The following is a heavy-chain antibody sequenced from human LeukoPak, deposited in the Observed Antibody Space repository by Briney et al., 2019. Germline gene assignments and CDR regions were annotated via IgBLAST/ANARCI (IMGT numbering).Heavy chain of an antibody. J-gene: IGHJ4*02. CDR2: ISSTSRHI. CDR3: AKAAADGRAEHFDF. V-gene: IGHV3-21*06. Sequence: PGGSLRLSCTASGFTFNREAMNWVRQAPGKGLEWVSYISSTSRHIFYADSVKGRFTISRDNTKNSLFLHMNSLTDEDTAIYFCAKAAADGRAEHFDFWGQGTLVTVSS. CDR1: GFTFNREA.